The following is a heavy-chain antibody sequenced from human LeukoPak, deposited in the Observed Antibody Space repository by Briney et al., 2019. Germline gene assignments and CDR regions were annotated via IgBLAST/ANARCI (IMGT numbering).Heavy chain of an antibody. CDR1: GGSFSGYY. J-gene: IGHJ5*02. CDR3: ARVPFGSSRWYRWFDP. CDR2: IYYSGST. V-gene: IGHV4-59*01. Sequence: SETLSLTCAVYGGSFSGYYWSWIRQPPGKGLEWIGYIYYSGSTNYNPSLKSRVTISVDTSKNQFSLKLSSVTAADTAVYYCARVPFGSSRWYRWFDPWGQGTLVTVSS. D-gene: IGHD6-13*01.